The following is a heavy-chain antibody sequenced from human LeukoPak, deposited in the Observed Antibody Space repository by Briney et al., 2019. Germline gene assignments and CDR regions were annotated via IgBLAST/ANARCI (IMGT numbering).Heavy chain of an antibody. Sequence: ASVKVSCKASGCTFTGDQIYWLRQAPGQGLEWVGWIKPSSGDTLYEQKFQGRVTMTRDKSISSAYMEPSSLRSDDTAVYYCARKSAGFLTAWGQGTLVTVSS. CDR2: IKPSSGDT. CDR3: ARKSAGFLTA. V-gene: IGHV1-2*02. J-gene: IGHJ5*02. D-gene: IGHD2/OR15-2a*01. CDR1: GCTFTGDQ.